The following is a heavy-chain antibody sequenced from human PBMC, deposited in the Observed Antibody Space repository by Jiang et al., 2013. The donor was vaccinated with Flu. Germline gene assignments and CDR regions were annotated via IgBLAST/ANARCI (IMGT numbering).Heavy chain of an antibody. V-gene: IGHV3-48*03. CDR3: ATDALRGYSGYDYLTDY. D-gene: IGHD5-12*01. Sequence: QLLESGGGLVQPGGSLRLSCAASGFTFSSYEMNWVRQAPGKGLEWVSYISSSGSTIYYADSVKGRFTISRDNAKNSLYLQMNSLRAEDTAVYYCATDALRGYSGYDYLTDYWGQGTLVTVSS. CDR1: GFTFSSYE. J-gene: IGHJ4*02. CDR2: ISSSGSTI.